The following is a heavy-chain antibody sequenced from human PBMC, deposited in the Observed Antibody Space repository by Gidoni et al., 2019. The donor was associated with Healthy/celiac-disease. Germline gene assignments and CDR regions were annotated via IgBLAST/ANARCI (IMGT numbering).Heavy chain of an antibody. CDR3: PKEFVRGFFVVACSIAS. CDR1: GCTFSSYA. D-gene: IGHD2-21*01. J-gene: IGHJ4*02. CDR2: FGGIVGRP. V-gene: IGHV3-23*01. Sequence: EVQLLESGGGLVQPGGSLRLSCAASGCTFSSYAMGWVRQAPGKGLEWVSPFGGIVGRPSYATPVMGRFTFSRDISKTPLYLQLTTLRAEDPAFYSCPKEFVRGFFVVACSIASWGQGPLFPVSS.